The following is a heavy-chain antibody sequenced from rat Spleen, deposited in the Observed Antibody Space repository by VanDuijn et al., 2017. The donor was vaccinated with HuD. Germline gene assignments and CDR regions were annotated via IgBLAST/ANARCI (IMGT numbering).Heavy chain of an antibody. J-gene: IGHJ2*01. V-gene: IGHV5-20*01. CDR3: ARRYDFDF. CDR2: ISYDGGST. CDR1: GFTFSDYN. D-gene: IGHD2-1*01. Sequence: EVQLVESGGGLVQPGRSMKLSCAASGFTFSDYNMAWVRQAPTKGLEWVASISYDGGSTYYRDSVKGRFTISRDNAKSSLYLQMNSLKSEDTATYYCARRYDFDFWGQGVMVTVSS.